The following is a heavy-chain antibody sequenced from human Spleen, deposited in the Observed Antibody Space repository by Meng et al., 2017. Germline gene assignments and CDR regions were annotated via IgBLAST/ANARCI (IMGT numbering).Heavy chain of an antibody. CDR3: ARSGCSGGSCYYYYYYGMDV. D-gene: IGHD2-15*01. V-gene: IGHV4-34*01. CDR2: INHSGST. CDR1: GGSFSGYF. Sequence: GSLRLSCAVYGGSFSGYFWSWIRQPPGKGLEWIGEINHSGSTNYNPSLKSRVTISVDTSKNQFSLKLSSVTAADTAVYYCARSGCSGGSCYYYYYYGMDVWGQGTTVTVSS. J-gene: IGHJ6*02.